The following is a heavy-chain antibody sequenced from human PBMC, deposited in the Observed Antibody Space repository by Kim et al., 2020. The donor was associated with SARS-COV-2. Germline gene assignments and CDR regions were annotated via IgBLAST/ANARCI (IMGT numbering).Heavy chain of an antibody. V-gene: IGHV6-1*01. CDR1: GDSVSSNSAA. CDR3: ARDHGSYFSWKPRENYYYYGMDV. D-gene: IGHD1-26*01. Sequence: SQTLSLTCAISGDSVSSNSAAWNWIRQSPSRGLEWLGRTYYRSKWYNDYAVSVKSRITINPDTSKNQFSLQLNSVTPEDTAVYYCARDHGSYFSWKPRENYYYYGMDVWGQGTTVTVSS. J-gene: IGHJ6*02. CDR2: TYYRSKWYN.